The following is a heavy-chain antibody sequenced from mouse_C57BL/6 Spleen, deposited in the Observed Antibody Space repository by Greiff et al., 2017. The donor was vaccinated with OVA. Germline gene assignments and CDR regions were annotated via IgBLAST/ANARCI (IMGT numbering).Heavy chain of an antibody. V-gene: IGHV5-17*01. Sequence: EVKLMESGGGLVKPGGSLKLSCAASGFTFSDYGMHWVRQAPEKGLEWVAYISSGSSTIYYADTVKGRFTISRDNAKNTLFLQMTSLRSEDTAMYYCARASRHHWYFDVWGTGTTATVSS. CDR2: ISSGSSTI. CDR3: ARASRHHWYFDV. CDR1: GFTFSDYG. J-gene: IGHJ1*03. D-gene: IGHD3-2*01.